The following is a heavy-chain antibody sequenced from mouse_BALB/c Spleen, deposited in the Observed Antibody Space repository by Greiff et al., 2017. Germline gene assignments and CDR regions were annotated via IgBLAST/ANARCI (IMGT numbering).Heavy chain of an antibody. D-gene: IGHD3-1*01. V-gene: IGHV1-7*01. CDR3: ATAGSFAY. Sequence: QVHVKQSGAELAKPGASVKMSCKASGYTFTSYWMHWVKQRPGQGLEWIGYINPSTGYTEYNQKFKDKATLTADKSSSTAYMQLSSLTSEDSAVYYCATAGSFAYWGQGTLVTVSA. CDR1: GYTFTSYW. CDR2: INPSTGYT. J-gene: IGHJ3*01.